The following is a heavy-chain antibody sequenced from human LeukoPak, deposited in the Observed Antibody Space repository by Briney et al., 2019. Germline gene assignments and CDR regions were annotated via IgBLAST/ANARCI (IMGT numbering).Heavy chain of an antibody. CDR1: GFTFSSYA. D-gene: IGHD3-9*01. CDR2: ISGSGGST. CDR3: AKGSQYYDILTGYYGGAFNY. V-gene: IGHV3-23*01. Sequence: GSLRLSCAASGFTFSSYAMSWVRQAPGKGLEWVSAISGSGGSTYYADSVKGRFTISRHNYKNKLYLQINSLRAEDTAVYYCAKGSQYYDILTGYYGGAFNYWGQGTLVTVSS. J-gene: IGHJ4*02.